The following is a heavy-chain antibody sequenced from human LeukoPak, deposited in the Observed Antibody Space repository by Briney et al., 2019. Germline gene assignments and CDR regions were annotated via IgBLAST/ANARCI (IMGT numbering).Heavy chain of an antibody. J-gene: IGHJ4*02. CDR1: GGSISSSSYY. CDR3: ARGPYGYNENFDY. CDR2: IYYSGST. D-gene: IGHD5-24*01. Sequence: SETLSLTCTVSGGSISSSSYYWGWIRQPPGKGLEWIGSIYYSGSTYYNPSLKSRVTISVDTSKNQFSLKLSSVTAADTAVYYCARGPYGYNENFDYWGQGTLVTVSS. V-gene: IGHV4-39*07.